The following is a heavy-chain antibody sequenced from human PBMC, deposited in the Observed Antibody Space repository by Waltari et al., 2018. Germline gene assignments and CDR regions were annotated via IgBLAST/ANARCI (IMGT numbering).Heavy chain of an antibody. D-gene: IGHD4-17*01. Sequence: QVQLVQSEAEVMKPGASVKVSCKVSGNSITESPMHWVRQAPGKGLEWMGSVDPEDGEVTYAQGVLDRVTMTEDRSTNTAYMELSSLRLEDTAVYYCATGGDYDEYALHYFRGLDVWGQGTTVIVAS. J-gene: IGHJ6*02. CDR1: GNSITESP. CDR3: ATGGDYDEYALHYFRGLDV. CDR2: VDPEDGEV. V-gene: IGHV1-24*01.